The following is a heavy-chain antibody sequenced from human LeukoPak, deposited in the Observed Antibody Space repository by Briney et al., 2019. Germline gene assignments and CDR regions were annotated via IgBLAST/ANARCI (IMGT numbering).Heavy chain of an antibody. V-gene: IGHV1-2*02. Sequence: ASVKVSCKASGYTFTGYYIHWVRQAPGQGLEWMGWINPNSGGTNYAQKFQGRVTMTRDTSISTAYMELSRLRSDDTAVYYCARDPIRITIFGVVARPYGMDVWGQGTTVTVSS. CDR2: INPNSGGT. CDR1: GYTFTGYY. D-gene: IGHD3-3*01. J-gene: IGHJ6*02. CDR3: ARDPIRITIFGVVARPYGMDV.